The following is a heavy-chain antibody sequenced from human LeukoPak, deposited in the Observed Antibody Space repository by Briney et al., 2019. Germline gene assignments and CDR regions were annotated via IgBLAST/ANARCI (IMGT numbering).Heavy chain of an antibody. J-gene: IGHJ4*02. V-gene: IGHV4-59*01. D-gene: IGHD1-26*01. CDR2: IYYSGST. CDR3: ARGWELPHFDY. CDR1: GGSISGYY. Sequence: KPSETLSLTCTVSGGSISGYYWSWIRQPPGKGLEWIVYIYYSGSTNYNPSLKSRLTISVDTSKNQFSLKLSSVTAADTAVYYGARGWELPHFDYWGQGTLVTVSS.